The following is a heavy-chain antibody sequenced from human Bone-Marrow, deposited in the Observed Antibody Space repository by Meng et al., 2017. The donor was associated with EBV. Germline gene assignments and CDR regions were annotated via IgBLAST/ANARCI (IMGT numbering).Heavy chain of an antibody. J-gene: IGHJ4*02. CDR3: ARGNTFPEYYFGY. V-gene: IGHV4-30-2*01. Sequence: HLKCQGSAPGLVKPSHTLSLTCVVSGGSISSGDYSWSWIRQPPGKGLEWIGNIYHSGSTFYNSSLNSRVTISVDRSKNQFSLKLTSVTAADTAVYYCARGNTFPEYYFGYWGQGTLVTVSS. CDR1: GGSISSGDYS. CDR2: IYHSGST. D-gene: IGHD2/OR15-2a*01.